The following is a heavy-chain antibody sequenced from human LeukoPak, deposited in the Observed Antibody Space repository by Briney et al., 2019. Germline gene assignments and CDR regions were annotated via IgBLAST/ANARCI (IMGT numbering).Heavy chain of an antibody. Sequence: SETLSLTCIVSGDSISSSTYYWAWIRQPPGKGLEWIGYIYHSGSTYYNPSLKSRVTISVDRSKNQFSLKLSSVTAADTAVYYCARGHGSIAIFGVVTPADDAFDIWGQGTMVTVSS. CDR1: GDSISSSTYY. CDR3: ARGHGSIAIFGVVTPADDAFDI. CDR2: IYHSGST. J-gene: IGHJ3*02. D-gene: IGHD3-3*01. V-gene: IGHV4-30-2*01.